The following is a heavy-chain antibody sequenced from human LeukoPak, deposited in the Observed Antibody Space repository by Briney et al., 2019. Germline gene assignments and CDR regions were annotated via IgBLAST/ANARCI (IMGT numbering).Heavy chain of an antibody. CDR1: GFTFSSYS. V-gene: IGHV3-21*01. J-gene: IGHJ4*02. CDR2: ISSSSSYI. CDR3: ARDLEYYYGSGSYHSH. D-gene: IGHD3-10*01. Sequence: GGSLRLSCAASGFTFSSYSMNWVRQAPGKGLEWVSSISSSSSYIYYADSVKGRFTISRDNAKNSLYLQMNSLRAEDTAVYYCARDLEYYYGSGSYHSHWGQGTLVTVSS.